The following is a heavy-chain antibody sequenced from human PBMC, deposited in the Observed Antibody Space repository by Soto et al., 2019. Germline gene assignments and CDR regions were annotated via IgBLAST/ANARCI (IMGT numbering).Heavy chain of an antibody. J-gene: IGHJ3*01. V-gene: IGHV4-39*01. CDR3: SRHGVNSPFRF. CDR2: IYYDGTT. CDR1: SNSISASTYY. Sequence: PSETLSLTCIVFSNSISASTYYWGWVRQPPGEGLEWIGSIYYDGTTYSSPSLKSRVSLSVDTSRNQFSLKLTSVTAADTAVYYCSRHGVNSPFRFWGQGTMVT. D-gene: IGHD3-3*01.